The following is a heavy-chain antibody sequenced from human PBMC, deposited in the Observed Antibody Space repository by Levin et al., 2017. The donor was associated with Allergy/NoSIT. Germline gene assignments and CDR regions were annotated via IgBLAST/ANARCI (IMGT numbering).Heavy chain of an antibody. Sequence: SETLSLNCTVSGGSLSISGYHWTWIRQHPGQGLELIGYIYHSGSTSYPPSPKSRVTISADTSKKQFSLTLNSVTAADTTIYYCAREDGYVVDYWGQGTLVTVSS. CDR2: IYHSGST. CDR1: GGSLSISGYH. CDR3: AREDGYVVDY. D-gene: IGHD5-24*01. V-gene: IGHV4-31*03. J-gene: IGHJ4*02.